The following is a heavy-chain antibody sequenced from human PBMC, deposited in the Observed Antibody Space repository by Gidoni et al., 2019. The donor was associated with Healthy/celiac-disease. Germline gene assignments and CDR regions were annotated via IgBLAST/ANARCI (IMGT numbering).Heavy chain of an antibody. J-gene: IGHJ4*02. CDR2: ISYDGSNK. D-gene: IGHD5-18*01. V-gene: IGHV3-30*18. CDR1: GFTFRSNG. CDR3: AKISPPKRDTGFLN. Sequence: QVQLVESGGGVAQPGRSLRLSCQASGFTFRSNGMHWVRQAPGKGLEWVAVISYDGSNKYYADSGKGRFTISRDNSKNTLYLQMNSLRAEDTAVYYCAKISPPKRDTGFLNWGQGTLVTVSS.